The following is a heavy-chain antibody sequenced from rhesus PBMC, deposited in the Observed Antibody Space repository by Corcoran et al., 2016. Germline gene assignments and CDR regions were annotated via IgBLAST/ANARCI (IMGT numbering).Heavy chain of an antibody. Sequence: EVQLVQSGAEVKKPGASVKISCKASGYTFTDYYLHWVRQAPGNGLEGNGGVETEGGEATHAEKCQDRGTSTADTSTDTAYMELSSLRSEDTAVYYCATRRIATTGILFDYWGQGVLVTVSS. CDR2: VETEGGEA. J-gene: IGHJ4*01. D-gene: IGHD6-31*01. CDR3: ATRRIATTGILFDY. V-gene: IGHV1-111*02. CDR1: GYTFTDYY.